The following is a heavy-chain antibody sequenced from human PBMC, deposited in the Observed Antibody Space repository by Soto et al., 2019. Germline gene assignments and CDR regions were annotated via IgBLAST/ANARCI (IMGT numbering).Heavy chain of an antibody. CDR1: GFTFGDYA. CDR2: IRSKAYGGTT. J-gene: IGHJ3*02. V-gene: IGHV3-49*04. Sequence: GSLRLSCTASGFTFGDYAMSWVRQAPGKGREWVGFIRSKAYGGTTEYAASVKGRFTISRDDSKSIAYLQMSSLKTEDTAVYYCTRVGITMIVVASEDAFDIWGQGXMVTVSS. CDR3: TRVGITMIVVASEDAFDI. D-gene: IGHD3-22*01.